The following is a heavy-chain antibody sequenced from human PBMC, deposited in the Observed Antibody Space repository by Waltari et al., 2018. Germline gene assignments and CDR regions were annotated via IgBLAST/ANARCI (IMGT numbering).Heavy chain of an antibody. Sequence: EVQLVESGGGLVQPGGSLRLSCAASGFTFRSYWMSWVRPAPGKGLEWVANIKQDGSEKYYVDSVKGRFTISRDNAKNSLYLQMNSLRAEDTAVYYCASAPYCGGDCYSGYYFDFWGQGTLVTVSS. CDR2: IKQDGSEK. CDR1: GFTFRSYW. V-gene: IGHV3-7*01. CDR3: ASAPYCGGDCYSGYYFDF. D-gene: IGHD2-21*02. J-gene: IGHJ4*02.